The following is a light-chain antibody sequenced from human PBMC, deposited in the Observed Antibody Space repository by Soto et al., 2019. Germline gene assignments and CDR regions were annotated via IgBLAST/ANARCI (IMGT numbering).Light chain of an antibody. Sequence: EIVWTQSPGTLSLSPGERATLWCRASQIISSNYLAWYQQKPGQAPRLLIYGASTRATGIPARFSGSGSGTEFTLTISSLQSEDFAVYYCQQYNNWPPITFGQGTRLEIK. V-gene: IGKV3-15*01. CDR1: QIISSN. J-gene: IGKJ5*01. CDR2: GAS. CDR3: QQYNNWPPIT.